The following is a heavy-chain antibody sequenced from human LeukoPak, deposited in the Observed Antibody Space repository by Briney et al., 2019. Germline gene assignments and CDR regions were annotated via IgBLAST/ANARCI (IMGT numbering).Heavy chain of an antibody. CDR1: GFTFSSYG. J-gene: IGHJ4*02. V-gene: IGHV3-33*01. CDR2: IWYDGSNK. Sequence: GGSLRLSCAASGFTFSSYGMHWVRQAPGKGLEWVAVIWYDGSNKYYADSVKGRFTISRDNSKNTLYLQMNSLRAEDTAVYYCARTAYSSSWYVPNCDYWGQGTLVTVSS. D-gene: IGHD6-13*01. CDR3: ARTAYSSSWYVPNCDY.